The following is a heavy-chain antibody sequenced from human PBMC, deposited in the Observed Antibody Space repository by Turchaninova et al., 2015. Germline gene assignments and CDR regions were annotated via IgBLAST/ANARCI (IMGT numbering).Heavy chain of an antibody. CDR2: ISSSGSA. CDR1: GGSVSSGSYY. D-gene: IGHD3-3*01. Sequence: QVQLQESGPGLVKPSETLSLTCTVSGGSVSSGSYYWSWIRQPPGMGLEWRGYISSSGSATYKASLKSRIHLAVHTSRTQFSLKRSSGTAAETAVYYCARDRGLLRVLEWNVSWFDPWGQGTLVTVSS. CDR3: ARDRGLLRVLEWNVSWFDP. J-gene: IGHJ5*02. V-gene: IGHV4-61*01.